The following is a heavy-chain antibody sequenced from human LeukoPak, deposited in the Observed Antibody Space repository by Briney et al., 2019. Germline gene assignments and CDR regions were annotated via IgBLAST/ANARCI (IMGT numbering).Heavy chain of an antibody. Sequence: ASVKVSCKASGYTFTGYYIHWVRQAPGQGLEWMGWINPKSGGTNYAQKFQGRVTMTRDTSISTAYMELSSLRSDDTAVYYCARGDGYNLYYYYGMDVWGQGTTVTVSS. CDR3: ARGDGYNLYYYYGMDV. CDR1: GYTFTGYY. CDR2: INPKSGGT. D-gene: IGHD5-24*01. J-gene: IGHJ6*02. V-gene: IGHV1-2*02.